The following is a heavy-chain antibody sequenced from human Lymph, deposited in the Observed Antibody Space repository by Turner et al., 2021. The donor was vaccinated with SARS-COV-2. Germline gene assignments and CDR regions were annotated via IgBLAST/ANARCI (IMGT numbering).Heavy chain of an antibody. D-gene: IGHD1-26*01. J-gene: IGHJ4*02. CDR2: IWYDGSNK. Sequence: QVQLVESGEGVVQPGRSLRLSCAASGFTFSNYGMHWVRQAPGKGLEWVAVIWYDGSNKYYADSEKGRFTISRDNSKNTLYLQMNSLRVEDTAVYYCAREGEVGATGFDYWGQGTLVTVSS. CDR1: GFTFSNYG. V-gene: IGHV3-33*01. CDR3: AREGEVGATGFDY.